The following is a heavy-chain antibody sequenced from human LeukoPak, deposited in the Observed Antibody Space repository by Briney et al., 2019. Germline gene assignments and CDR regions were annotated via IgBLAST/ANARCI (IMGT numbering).Heavy chain of an antibody. CDR2: IYHSGST. CDR3: ASDTRTVTSVLFDY. Sequence: PSETLSLTCAVSGHSISGGYYWGWIRQPPGKGLEWIGSIYHSGSTYYNPSLKSRVTISVDTSKNQFSLKLSSVTAADTAVYYCASDTRTVTSVLFDYWGQGTLVTVSS. D-gene: IGHD4-17*01. J-gene: IGHJ4*02. CDR1: GHSISGGYY. V-gene: IGHV4-38-2*01.